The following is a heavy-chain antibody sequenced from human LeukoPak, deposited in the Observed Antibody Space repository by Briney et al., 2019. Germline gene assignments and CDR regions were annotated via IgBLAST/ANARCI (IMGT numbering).Heavy chain of an antibody. CDR2: IKSKTDGETT. V-gene: IGHV3-15*01. J-gene: IGHJ5*02. D-gene: IGHD3-10*01. CDR1: GFTFRNAW. Sequence: GGTLRLSYAASGFTFRNAWMSWVRQAPGKGLEWVGRIKSKTDGETTDYAAPVKARFTISRDDSKNTLYLQMNSLKTEDTAVYYCTTDPPWMVRGVIQNWFDPWGQGTLVTVSS. CDR3: TTDPPWMVRGVIQNWFDP.